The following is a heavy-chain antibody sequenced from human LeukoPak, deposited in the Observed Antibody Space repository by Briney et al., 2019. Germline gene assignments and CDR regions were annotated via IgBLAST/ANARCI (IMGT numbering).Heavy chain of an antibody. Sequence: PGGSLRLSCAASGFTFSSYWMSWVRQAPGKGLEWVANIKQDGSEKYYVDSVEGRFTISRDNAKNSLYLQMNSLRAEDTAVYYCAANIIVGAENWFDPWGQGTLVTVSS. V-gene: IGHV3-7*01. CDR1: GFTFSSYW. J-gene: IGHJ5*02. D-gene: IGHD1-26*01. CDR2: IKQDGSEK. CDR3: AANIIVGAENWFDP.